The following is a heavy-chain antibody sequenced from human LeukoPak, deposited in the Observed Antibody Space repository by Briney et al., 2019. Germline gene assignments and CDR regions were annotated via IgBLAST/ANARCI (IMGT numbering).Heavy chain of an antibody. CDR2: IEQDGSEK. D-gene: IGHD1-26*01. V-gene: IGHV3-7*04. J-gene: IGHJ6*03. Sequence: GGSLRLSCAASGFTFSSYWMSWVRQAPGKGLEWVANIEQDGSEKYYVDSVKGRFTISRDNAKNSLYLQMNSLRAEDTAVYYCARVGATHYYYYMDVWGKGTTVTVSS. CDR1: GFTFSSYW. CDR3: ARVGATHYYYYMDV.